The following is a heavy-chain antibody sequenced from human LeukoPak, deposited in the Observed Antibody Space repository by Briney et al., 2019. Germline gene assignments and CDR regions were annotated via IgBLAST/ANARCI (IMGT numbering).Heavy chain of an antibody. CDR1: GVSFSGYY. J-gene: IGHJ4*02. V-gene: IGHV4-34*01. CDR2: ISHSGST. D-gene: IGHD3-9*01. Sequence: SETLSLTCAVYGVSFSGYYWSWIRQTPGKGLEWIGEISHSGSTNYNPSLKSRVTISVDTSKNQFSLKLSSMTAADTAVYYCARVYYDILTVSYIAVFDYWGQGTLVTVSS. CDR3: ARVYYDILTVSYIAVFDY.